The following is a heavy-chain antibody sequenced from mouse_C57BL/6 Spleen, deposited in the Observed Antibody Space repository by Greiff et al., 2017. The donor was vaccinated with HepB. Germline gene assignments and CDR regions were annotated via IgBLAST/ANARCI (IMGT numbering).Heavy chain of an antibody. V-gene: IGHV2-2*01. D-gene: IGHD2-5*01. CDR2: IWSGGST. CDR1: GFSLTSYG. CDR3: ARNDYSNYDWFAY. Sequence: QVQLQQSGPGLVQPSQSLSITCTVSGFSLTSYGVHWVRQSPGKGLEWLGVIWSGGSTDYNAAFISRLSISKDNSKSQVFFKMNRLQADDTAIYYCARNDYSNYDWFAYWGQGTLVTVSA. J-gene: IGHJ3*01.